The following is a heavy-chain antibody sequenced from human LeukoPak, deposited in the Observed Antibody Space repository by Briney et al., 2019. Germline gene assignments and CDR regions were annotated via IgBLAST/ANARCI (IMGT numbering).Heavy chain of an antibody. CDR1: GGSISSSSYY. CDR3: ARHRLGRYYYDSSGYLPG. CDR2: IYYSGST. Sequence: MTSETLSLTCTVSGGSISSSSYYWGWIRQPPGKGLEWIGSIYYSGSTYYNPSLKSRVTISVDTSKNQFSLKLSSVTAADTAVYYCARHRLGRYYYDSSGYLPGWGQGTLVTVSS. J-gene: IGHJ4*02. D-gene: IGHD3-22*01. V-gene: IGHV4-39*01.